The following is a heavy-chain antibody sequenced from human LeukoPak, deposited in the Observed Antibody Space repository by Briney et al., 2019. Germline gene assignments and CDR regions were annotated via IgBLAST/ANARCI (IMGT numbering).Heavy chain of an antibody. Sequence: PSETLSLTCAVYGGSFSGYYWSWIRQPPGKGLEWIGEISHSGSTNYNPSLKSRVTISVDTSKNQFSLKLSSVTAADTAVYYCARPDTAARSLNYFDYWGQGTLVTVSS. V-gene: IGHV4-34*01. J-gene: IGHJ4*02. CDR1: GGSFSGYY. CDR3: ARPDTAARSLNYFDY. D-gene: IGHD6-25*01. CDR2: ISHSGST.